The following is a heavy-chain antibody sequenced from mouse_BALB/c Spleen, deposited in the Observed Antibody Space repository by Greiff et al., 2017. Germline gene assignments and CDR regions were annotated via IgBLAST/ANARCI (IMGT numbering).Heavy chain of an antibody. CDR3: ARSRDYGFDY. CDR1: GFNIKDYY. J-gene: IGHJ2*01. Sequence: EVQLQQSGADLVRSGASVKLSCTASGFNIKDYYMHWVKQRPEQGLEWIGWIDPENGDTEYAPKFQGKATMTADTSSNTAYLQLSSLTSEDSAVYFCARSRDYGFDYWGQGTTLTVSS. V-gene: IGHV14-4*02. D-gene: IGHD2-4*01. CDR2: IDPENGDT.